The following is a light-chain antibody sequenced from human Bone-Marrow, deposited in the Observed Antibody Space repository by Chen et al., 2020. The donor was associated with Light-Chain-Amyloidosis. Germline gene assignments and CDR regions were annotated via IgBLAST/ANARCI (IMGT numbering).Light chain of an antibody. V-gene: IGKV3-20*01. Sequence: EIVLTQSPGTLSLSRGERATLSCRTSQTVTSRFLGWYQQKPGQAPRLLIHGASSRATGIPDRFSGSGSGTDFTLTISRLEPEDSAVYYWQEFGGSPMYTFGQGTKLEIK. CDR3: QEFGGSPMYT. CDR1: QTVTSRF. CDR2: GAS. J-gene: IGKJ2*01.